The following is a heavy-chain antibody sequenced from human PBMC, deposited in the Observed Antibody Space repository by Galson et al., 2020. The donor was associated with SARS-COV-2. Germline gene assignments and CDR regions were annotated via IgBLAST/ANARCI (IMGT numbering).Heavy chain of an antibody. V-gene: IGHV4-59*02. CDR3: ARVPYYYSSGSSSNFDS. CDR2: IYFTGYT. CDR1: GDTVSHYF. J-gene: IGHJ4*02. Sequence: SETLSLTCSVSGDTVSHYFWGWIRQPPTKGLEWIGYIYFTGYTRYNPSLKNRVRISLDTPKNQFSLRLNSVTAADTAVYYCARVPYYYSSGSSSNFDSWGQGALVTVS. D-gene: IGHD3-10*01.